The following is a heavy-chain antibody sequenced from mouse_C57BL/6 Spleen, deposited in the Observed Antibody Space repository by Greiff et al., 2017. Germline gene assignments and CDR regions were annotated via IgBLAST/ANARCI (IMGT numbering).Heavy chain of an antibody. J-gene: IGHJ1*01. CDR2: IYPGSGST. CDR1: GYTFTSYW. D-gene: IGHD2-5*01. CDR3: ARRGDYSNFYWYFDD. V-gene: IGHV1-55*01. Sequence: QVQLQQPGAELVKPGASVKMSCKASGYTFTSYWITWVKQRPGQGLEWIGDIYPGSGSTNYNEKFKSKATLTVDTSSSTAYMQLSSLTSEDSAVYSGARRGDYSNFYWYFDDWGQGTTVTVSS.